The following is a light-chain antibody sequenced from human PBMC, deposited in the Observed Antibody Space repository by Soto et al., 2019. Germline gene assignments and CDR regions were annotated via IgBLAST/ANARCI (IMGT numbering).Light chain of an antibody. CDR1: ENVYGN. J-gene: IGKJ1*01. Sequence: EIQMTQSPVTLSVSPGERATLSCRASENVYGNVAWYQQKPGQAPRLLIFDASTRATDIPARFSGSGSGTEFTLTISSLQSGDFAVYFCQHGRTFGQGTTVEIK. V-gene: IGKV3-15*01. CDR2: DAS. CDR3: QHGRT.